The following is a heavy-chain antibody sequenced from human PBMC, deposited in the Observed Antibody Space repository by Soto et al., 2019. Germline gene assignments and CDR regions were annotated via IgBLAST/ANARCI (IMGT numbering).Heavy chain of an antibody. CDR3: ARVQWFGLDGRY. CDR1: GGSFSGYY. J-gene: IGHJ4*02. Sequence: QVQLQQWGAGLLKPSETLSLTCAVYGGSFSGYYWSWIRQPPGKGLERIGEINHSGSTIYNPSLESRVTISVDTSKNQFSLKLSSVTAADTAVYYCARVQWFGLDGRYWGQGTLVTVSS. CDR2: INHSGST. V-gene: IGHV4-34*02. D-gene: IGHD3-10*01.